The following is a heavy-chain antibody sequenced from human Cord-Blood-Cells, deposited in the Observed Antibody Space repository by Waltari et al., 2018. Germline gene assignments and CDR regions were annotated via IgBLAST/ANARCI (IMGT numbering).Heavy chain of an antibody. CDR2: IYYSGST. Sequence: QVQLQESGPGLVKPSQTLSLTCTVSGGSISSGDYYWSWIRQPPGKGLEWIGYIYYSGSTYYNPSLKSRVTISVDTSKNQFSLKLSSVTAADTAVYYCARVGRVHYYGSGSYYFDYWGQGTLVTVSS. CDR1: GGSISSGDYY. CDR3: ARVGRVHYYGSGSYYFDY. V-gene: IGHV4-30-4*01. J-gene: IGHJ4*02. D-gene: IGHD3-10*01.